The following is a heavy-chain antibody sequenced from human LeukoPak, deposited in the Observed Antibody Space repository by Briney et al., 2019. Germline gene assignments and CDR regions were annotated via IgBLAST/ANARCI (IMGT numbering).Heavy chain of an antibody. CDR2: INPNSGGT. J-gene: IGHJ3*02. D-gene: IGHD3-3*01. V-gene: IGHV1-2*02. CDR1: GYTFTSYD. Sequence: GASVKVSCKASGYTFTSYDINWVRQAPGQGLEWMGWINPNSGGTNYAQKFQGRVTMTRDTSISTAYMELSRLRSDDTAVYYCARDLGIFGVVIMSGAFDIWGQGTMVTVSS. CDR3: ARDLGIFGVVIMSGAFDI.